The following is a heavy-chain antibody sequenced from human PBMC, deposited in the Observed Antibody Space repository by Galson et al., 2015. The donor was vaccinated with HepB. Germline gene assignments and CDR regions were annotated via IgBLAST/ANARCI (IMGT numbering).Heavy chain of an antibody. D-gene: IGHD2/OR15-2a*01. CDR3: ARAPYCNDEPCFPAISDY. Sequence: SVKVSCKAFRYTFSGYYIHWVRQAPGQGLEWMGWINPNSGGTNYVEKFQGRVTMTSDTSINTAYMELSSLRFDDTAVYYCARAPYCNDEPCFPAISDYWGQGTLVTVSS. J-gene: IGHJ4*02. CDR2: INPNSGGT. CDR1: RYTFSGYY. V-gene: IGHV1-2*02.